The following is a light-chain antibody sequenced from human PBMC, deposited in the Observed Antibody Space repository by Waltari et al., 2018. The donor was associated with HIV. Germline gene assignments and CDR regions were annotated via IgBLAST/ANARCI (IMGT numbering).Light chain of an antibody. CDR2: RNN. V-gene: IGLV10-54*01. Sequence: QARLTQPPSLSVTRGQTATLNCTGDSQNVGDQGAARLQHRQGRPPSLLSHRNNNRPSGVSERFSASTSGNRAFLTISGLQPEDEADYFCSAWDTGLSAWVFGGGTELTVL. CDR1: SQNVGDQG. J-gene: IGLJ3*02. CDR3: SAWDTGLSAWV.